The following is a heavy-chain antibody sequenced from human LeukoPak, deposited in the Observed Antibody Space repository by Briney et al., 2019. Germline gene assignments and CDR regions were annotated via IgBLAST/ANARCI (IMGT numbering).Heavy chain of an antibody. CDR2: ISSSSSYI. Sequence: GGSLRLSCAVSGFTFITYSMNWVREAPGKGLEWVSSISSSSSYIYYADSVKGRFTISRDNAKKSMYMQMNRLRAEDTAVYYCATSYSSGWKIDHWGQGTLVTVSS. D-gene: IGHD6-19*01. J-gene: IGHJ4*02. V-gene: IGHV3-21*01. CDR1: GFTFITYS. CDR3: ATSYSSGWKIDH.